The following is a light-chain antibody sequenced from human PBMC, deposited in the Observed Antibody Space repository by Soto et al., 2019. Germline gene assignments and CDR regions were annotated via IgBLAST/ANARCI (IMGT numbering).Light chain of an antibody. V-gene: IGKV3-15*01. Sequence: EILLTQSPGTLSLSPGERATLSCRASQSVGSYLAWYQQKPGQAPRLLIYGATTGATGVPARFSGSGSGTDFTLTISGLRSEDFAVYHCQQYDKWPQTFGQGTKVDIK. CDR1: QSVGSY. CDR2: GAT. CDR3: QQYDKWPQT. J-gene: IGKJ1*01.